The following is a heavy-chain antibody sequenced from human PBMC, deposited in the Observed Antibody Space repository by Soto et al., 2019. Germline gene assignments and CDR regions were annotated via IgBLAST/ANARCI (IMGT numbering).Heavy chain of an antibody. Sequence: EVQLLESGGDFKQPGGSLRLSCEGSGFNFSNYALNWVRQAPGKRLEWVSVISGNSGTTYYAASVKGRFTISRDNSKKTRYLQMNSLRAHDTAVYYCAKVRAITVFGVITPFDSWGQGPLVTVSS. CDR3: AKVRAITVFGVITPFDS. V-gene: IGHV3-23*01. CDR1: GFNFSNYA. D-gene: IGHD3-3*01. J-gene: IGHJ4*02. CDR2: ISGNSGTT.